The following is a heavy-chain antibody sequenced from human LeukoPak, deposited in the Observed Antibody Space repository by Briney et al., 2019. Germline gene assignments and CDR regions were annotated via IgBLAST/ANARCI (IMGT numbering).Heavy chain of an antibody. CDR3: ARASGDIVETATMGSY. Sequence: GGSLRLSCAASGFTFSSYSMNWVRQAPGKGLKWVSSISSSSSSIYYADSVKGRFTISRDNAKNSLYLQMNSLRAEDTAVYYCARASGDIVETATMGSYWGQGTLVTVSS. J-gene: IGHJ4*02. CDR1: GFTFSSYS. D-gene: IGHD5-18*01. CDR2: ISSSSSSI. V-gene: IGHV3-21*01.